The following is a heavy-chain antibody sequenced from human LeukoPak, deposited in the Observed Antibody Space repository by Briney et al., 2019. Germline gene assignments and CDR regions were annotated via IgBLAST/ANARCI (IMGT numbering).Heavy chain of an antibody. D-gene: IGHD4-17*01. CDR3: ARLFGGVTTFDY. V-gene: IGHV3-7*01. CDR2: INPDGGDK. J-gene: IGHJ4*02. Sequence: GGSLRLSCSASGFTFSAYWMSWIRPGPGKGLEWVASINPDGGDKFYVGSVKGRFTISRDNTWNSLFLDLSSLRADDTAMYFCARLFGGVTTFDYWGQGALVTVSS. CDR1: GFTFSAYW.